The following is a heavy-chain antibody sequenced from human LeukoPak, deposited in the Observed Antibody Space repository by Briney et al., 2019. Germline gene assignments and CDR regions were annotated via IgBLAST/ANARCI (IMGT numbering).Heavy chain of an antibody. D-gene: IGHD6-19*01. J-gene: IGHJ4*02. Sequence: GGSLRLSCAASGFTFSTYEMNWVRQAPGKGLEWISHIGTSGNTNYADSVKGQFTISRDNAKNSLYLQMNSLRAEDTAVYYCAREGSAPSGWCYFDYWGQGTLVTVSS. CDR2: IGTSGNT. CDR3: AREGSAPSGWCYFDY. V-gene: IGHV3-48*03. CDR1: GFTFSTYE.